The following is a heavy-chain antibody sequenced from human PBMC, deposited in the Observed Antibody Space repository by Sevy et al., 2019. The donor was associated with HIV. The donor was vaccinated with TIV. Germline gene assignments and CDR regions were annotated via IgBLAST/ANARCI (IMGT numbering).Heavy chain of an antibody. J-gene: IGHJ5*02. CDR1: RFTFSTYA. Sequence: GGSLRLSCSASRFTFSTYAIHWVRQAPGKGLEYVSGISSKGGSTSYADSVKGRCTISRDNSKNTLYLQMSSVRVEDTAVYYCVKGSARGALAEVWLDPWGQGTLVTVSS. V-gene: IGHV3-64D*06. CDR3: VKGSARGALAEVWLDP. D-gene: IGHD3-10*01. CDR2: ISSKGGST.